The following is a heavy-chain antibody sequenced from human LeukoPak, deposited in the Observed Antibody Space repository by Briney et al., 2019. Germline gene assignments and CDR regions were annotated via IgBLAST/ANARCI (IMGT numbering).Heavy chain of an antibody. CDR2: INPSGGST. D-gene: IGHD3-10*01. V-gene: IGHV1-46*01. Sequence: RASVKVSCKASGYTFTSYYMHWVRQAPGQGLEWMGIINPSGGSTSYAQKFQGRVTMTRDTSTSTVYMELSSLRSEDTAVYYCARGMSYGSGIEPRYYYGMGVWGQGTTVTVSS. J-gene: IGHJ6*02. CDR1: GYTFTSYY. CDR3: ARGMSYGSGIEPRYYYGMGV.